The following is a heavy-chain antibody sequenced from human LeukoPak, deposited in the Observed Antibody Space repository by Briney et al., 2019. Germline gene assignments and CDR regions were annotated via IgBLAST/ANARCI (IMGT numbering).Heavy chain of an antibody. J-gene: IGHJ6*02. CDR2: IIPIFGIA. CDR3: ASTSGYSYGNYYYYSMDV. CDR1: GGTFSSYA. V-gene: IGHV1-69*04. Sequence: SVKVSCKASGGTFSSYAISWVRQAPGQGLKWMGRIIPIFGIANYAQKFQGRVTITADKSTSTAYMELSSLRSEDTAVYYCASTSGYSYGNYYYYSMDVWGQGTTVTVSS. D-gene: IGHD5-18*01.